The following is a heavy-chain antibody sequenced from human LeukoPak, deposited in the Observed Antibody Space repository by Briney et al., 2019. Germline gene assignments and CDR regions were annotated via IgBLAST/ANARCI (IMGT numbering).Heavy chain of an antibody. V-gene: IGHV3-21*01. CDR2: ISSSSSYI. Sequence: GGSLRLSCAASGFTFSSYSMNWVRQAPGKGLEWVSSISSSSSYIYYADSVKGRFTISRDNAKNSLYLQMNSLRAEDTAEYYCARDGGEQWLVHYYYYGMDVWGQGTTVTVSS. CDR1: GFTFSSYS. D-gene: IGHD6-19*01. CDR3: ARDGGEQWLVHYYYYGMDV. J-gene: IGHJ6*02.